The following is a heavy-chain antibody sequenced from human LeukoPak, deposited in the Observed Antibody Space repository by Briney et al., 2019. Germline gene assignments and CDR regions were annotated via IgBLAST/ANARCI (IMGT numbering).Heavy chain of an antibody. D-gene: IGHD5-18*01. CDR3: ARDVYSYGSAVDY. CDR2: IKQDGSEK. J-gene: IGHJ4*02. V-gene: IGHV3-7*01. Sequence: GGSLRLSCAASGYRFSPYWMSWVRQAPGKGLEWVANIKQDGSEKYYVDSVKGRFTISRDNAKNSLYLQMNSLRAEDTAVYYCARDVYSYGSAVDYWGQGTLVTVSS. CDR1: GYRFSPYW.